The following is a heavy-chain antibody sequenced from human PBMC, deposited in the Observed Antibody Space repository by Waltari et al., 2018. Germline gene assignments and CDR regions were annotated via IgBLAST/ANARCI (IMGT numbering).Heavy chain of an antibody. D-gene: IGHD3-22*01. Sequence: QVQLVQSGAEVKKPGASVKVSCKASGYTFTSYDINWVRQATGQGLEGMGWMNPNSGNTGYAQKFQGRVTMTRNTSISTAYMELSSLRSEDTAVYYCAREVTMIVVDDAFDIWGQGTMVTVSS. V-gene: IGHV1-8*02. CDR2: MNPNSGNT. J-gene: IGHJ3*02. CDR1: GYTFTSYD. CDR3: AREVTMIVVDDAFDI.